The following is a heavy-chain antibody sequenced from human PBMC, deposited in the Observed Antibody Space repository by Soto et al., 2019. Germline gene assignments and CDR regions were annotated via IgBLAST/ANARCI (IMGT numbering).Heavy chain of an antibody. CDR1: GYTFSSYA. J-gene: IGHJ4*02. CDR2: ISAYNGNT. V-gene: IGHV1-18*01. CDR3: ARDGPPSDY. Sequence: QVQLVQSGAEVKKPGASVKVSCKASGYTFSSYAISWVRQAPGQGLEWMGWISAYNGNTNYAQKLQGRVTMTTDTTTSTRYMELRSLRSDGTALFYCARDGPPSDYWGQGTLVTVSS.